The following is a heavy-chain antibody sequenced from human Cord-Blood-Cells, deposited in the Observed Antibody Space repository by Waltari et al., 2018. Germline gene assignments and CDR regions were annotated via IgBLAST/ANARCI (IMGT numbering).Heavy chain of an antibody. J-gene: IGHJ4*02. CDR3: ATISTLEWLLFDY. D-gene: IGHD3-3*01. CDR1: GYTFTSYA. CDR2: INPGKGNK. Sequence: QVQLVQSGAEVKKPGASVKVSCKASGYTFTSYAMHWVRQAPGQRLEWMGWINPGKGNKKYSQKFHGKVTITRDTGASTAYMGLSSLISEDTAVYYCATISTLEWLLFDYWGQGTLVTVSS. V-gene: IGHV1-3*01.